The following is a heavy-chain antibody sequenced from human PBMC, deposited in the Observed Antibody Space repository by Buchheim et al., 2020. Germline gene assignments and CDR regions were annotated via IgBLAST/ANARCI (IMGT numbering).Heavy chain of an antibody. J-gene: IGHJ6*03. Sequence: EVQLVESGGGLVQPGGSLRLSCAASGFTFSSYWMSWLRQAPGKGLEWVANIKEDGSEKNYVDSVKDRFTISRDNAKNSLYLQMNSLRAEDTAVYYCARGLSSSWYYYYYYMDVWGKGTT. CDR1: GFTFSSYW. V-gene: IGHV3-7*02. CDR2: IKEDGSEK. CDR3: ARGLSSSWYYYYYYMDV. D-gene: IGHD6-13*01.